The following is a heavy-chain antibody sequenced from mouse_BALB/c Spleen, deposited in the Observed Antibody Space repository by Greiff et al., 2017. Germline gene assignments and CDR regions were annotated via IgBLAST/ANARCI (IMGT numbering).Heavy chain of an antibody. CDR2: IYPGNSDT. CDR1: GYTFTSYW. Sequence: VQLQQSGTVLARPGASVKMSCKASGYTFTSYWMHWVKQRPGQGLEWIGAIYPGNSDTSYNQKFKGKAKLTAVTSTSTAYMELSSLTNEDSAVYYCTRGTTDSWFAYWGQGTLVTVSA. D-gene: IGHD1-1*01. CDR3: TRGTTDSWFAY. V-gene: IGHV1-5*01. J-gene: IGHJ3*01.